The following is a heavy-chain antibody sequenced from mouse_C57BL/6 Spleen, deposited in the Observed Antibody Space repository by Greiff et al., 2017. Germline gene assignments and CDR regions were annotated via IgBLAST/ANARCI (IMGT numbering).Heavy chain of an antibody. Sequence: EVQRVESEGGLVQPGSSMKLSCTASGFSFSDYYMAWVRQVPEKGLEWVANINYDGSSTYYLDPLKSRFIISRDNAKNMRYLQMSSLKSEDTATYYCARVKGYDYAMDYWGQGTSVTVSS. CDR1: GFSFSDYY. CDR3: ARVKGYDYAMDY. V-gene: IGHV5-16*01. J-gene: IGHJ4*01. CDR2: INYDGSST.